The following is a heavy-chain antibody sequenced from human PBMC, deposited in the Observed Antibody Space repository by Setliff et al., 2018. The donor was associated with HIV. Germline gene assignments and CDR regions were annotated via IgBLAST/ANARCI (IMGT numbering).Heavy chain of an antibody. CDR3: ARDPTTGVDY. Sequence: NPSETLSLTCTVSGGSVTSYYWSWIRQPAGKRLEWIGRISISGDTNYNPSLKSRATMSLDTSKNQFSLKLNSVTAADTAMYYCARDPTTGVDYWGQGTLVTVSS. J-gene: IGHJ4*02. D-gene: IGHD4-4*01. V-gene: IGHV4-4*07. CDR2: ISISGDT. CDR1: GGSVTSYY.